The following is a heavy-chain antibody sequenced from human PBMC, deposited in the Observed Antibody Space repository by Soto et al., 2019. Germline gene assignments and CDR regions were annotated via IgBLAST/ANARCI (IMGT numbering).Heavy chain of an antibody. D-gene: IGHD1-20*01. J-gene: IGHJ4*02. V-gene: IGHV1-3*01. CDR3: ARDHNWSFDY. CDR2: INAGNGHT. Sequence: ASVKVSCKASEYTFASYVMHWVRQAPGQSLEWIGWINAGNGHTKYSQKFQDRVTITRDTSANTAYMELSRLRSEDTAVYYCARDHNWSFDYWGQGIPVTVSS. CDR1: EYTFASYV.